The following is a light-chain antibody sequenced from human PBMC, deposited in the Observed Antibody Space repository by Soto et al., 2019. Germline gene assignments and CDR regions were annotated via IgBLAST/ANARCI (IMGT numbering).Light chain of an antibody. Sequence: HSALTQPASVSGSPGQSITISCAGTSSDVGAYNYVSWYQQHPGKAPKVMIYDVNNRPSGVSYRFSGSKSGNTASLTISGLQAEDEADYYCCSYTRSDTFVFGGGTQLTVL. CDR2: DVN. J-gene: IGLJ2*01. CDR1: SSDVGAYNY. CDR3: CSYTRSDTFV. V-gene: IGLV2-14*03.